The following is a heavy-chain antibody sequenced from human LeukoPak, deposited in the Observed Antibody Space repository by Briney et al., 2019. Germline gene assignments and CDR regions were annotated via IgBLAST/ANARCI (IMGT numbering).Heavy chain of an antibody. J-gene: IGHJ4*02. V-gene: IGHV3-7*01. Sequence: PGGSLRLSCAASGFTFSSYWMSWVCQAPGKGLEWVANIKQDGSEKYYVDSVKGRFTISRDNAKNSLYLQMNSLRAEDTAVYYCASSTLLRFLLAYYFDYWGQGTLVTVSS. D-gene: IGHD3-3*01. CDR3: ASSTLLRFLLAYYFDY. CDR2: IKQDGSEK. CDR1: GFTFSSYW.